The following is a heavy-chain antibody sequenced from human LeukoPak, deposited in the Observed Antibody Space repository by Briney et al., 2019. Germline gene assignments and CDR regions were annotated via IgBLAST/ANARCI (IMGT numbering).Heavy chain of an antibody. CDR1: GGSISSYY. CDR3: ARESQWFLYSSSWPDAFDI. D-gene: IGHD6-13*01. V-gene: IGHV4-59*01. Sequence: SETLSLTCTVSGGSISSYYWSWIRQPPGKGLEWVGYILYSGSTNYNPSLKSRVTISVDTSKNQFSLKLSSVTAADTAVYYCARESQWFLYSSSWPDAFDIWGQGTMVTVSS. J-gene: IGHJ3*02. CDR2: ILYSGST.